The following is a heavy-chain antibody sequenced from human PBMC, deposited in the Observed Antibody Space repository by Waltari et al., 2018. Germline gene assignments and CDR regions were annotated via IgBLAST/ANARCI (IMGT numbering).Heavy chain of an antibody. CDR1: GGSISSSSYY. J-gene: IGHJ4*02. CDR2: ICYSGSN. Sequence: QLQLQESGPGLVKPSETLSLTCTVSGGSISSSSYYWGWVRQPPGKGLEWIGSICYSGSNYYNPSLKSRFNISVDTAKNQFSLRVSSVTAADTAVFYCARMVRGYCSSTSCHTDHWGQGTLVTVSS. D-gene: IGHD2-2*01. V-gene: IGHV4-39*07. CDR3: ARMVRGYCSSTSCHTDH.